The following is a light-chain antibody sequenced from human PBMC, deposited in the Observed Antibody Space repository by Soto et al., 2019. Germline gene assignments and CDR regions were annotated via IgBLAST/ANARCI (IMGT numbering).Light chain of an antibody. CDR3: QQVAAFPAT. Sequence: IKVNQSRSAVRPSVEDRISMTCRASQGISSFLAWYQQKPGKAPNLLIYAASTLQTGVPSRFSGGGSGTDFTLTIDHLQPEDFATYYSQQVAAFPATFGGGTKVDIK. V-gene: IGKV1-9*01. CDR1: QGISSF. CDR2: AAS. J-gene: IGKJ4*01.